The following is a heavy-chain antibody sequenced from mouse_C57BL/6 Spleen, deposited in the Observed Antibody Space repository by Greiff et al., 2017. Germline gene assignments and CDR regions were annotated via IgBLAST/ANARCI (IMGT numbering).Heavy chain of an antibody. D-gene: IGHD2-12*01. Sequence: QVQLQQSGAELVKPGASVKISCKASGYAFSRYWMNWVKQRPGKGLEWIGQIYPGDGDTNYNGKFKGKATLTADKSSSTAYMQLSRLTSEDSAVYFCARSVNYCYGGAMDYWGQGTSLTVSS. CDR2: IYPGDGDT. V-gene: IGHV1-80*01. CDR1: GYAFSRYW. CDR3: ARSVNYCYGGAMDY. J-gene: IGHJ4*01.